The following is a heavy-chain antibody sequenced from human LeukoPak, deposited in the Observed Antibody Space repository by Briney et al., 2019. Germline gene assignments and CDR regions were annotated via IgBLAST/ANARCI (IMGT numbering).Heavy chain of an antibody. CDR1: GFIFSTYD. CDR3: ARERAGELSDF. CDR2: ISRSGDTI. J-gene: IGHJ4*02. D-gene: IGHD3-10*01. V-gene: IGHV3-48*03. Sequence: GGSLRLSCAASGFIFSTYDINWVRQAPGKGLEWVSFISRSGDTIYYADSVKGRFTVSRDNAKNSLYLQMNSLRAEDTAVYYCARERAGELSDFWGRGVLVTVSS.